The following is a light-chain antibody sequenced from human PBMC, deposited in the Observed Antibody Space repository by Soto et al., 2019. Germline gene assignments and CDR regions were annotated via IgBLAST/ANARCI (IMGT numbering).Light chain of an antibody. CDR1: SSNIGAGYD. V-gene: IGLV1-40*01. J-gene: IGLJ1*01. Sequence: QSALTQPPSVSGAPGQRVTISCTGSSSNIGAGYDVHWYQQLPGTAPKLLIYGDTNRPSGVPDRFSGSKSATSASLAITGIQAEDEADHYCKSYESSPSGYVFGTGTKVTVL. CDR3: KSYESSPSGYV. CDR2: GDT.